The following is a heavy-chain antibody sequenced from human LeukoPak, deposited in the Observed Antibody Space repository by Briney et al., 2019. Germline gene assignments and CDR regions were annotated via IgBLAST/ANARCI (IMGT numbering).Heavy chain of an antibody. CDR1: GFTFSSYS. D-gene: IGHD3-10*01. CDR3: ARDPALLPYGSGSYYGY. CDR2: ISSSSSYI. J-gene: IGHJ4*02. Sequence: KAGGSLRLSCAASGFTFSSYSMNWVRQAPGKGLDWVSSISSSSSYIYYADSVKGRFTISRDNAKNSLYLQMNSLRAEDTAVYYCARDPALLPYGSGSYYGYWGQGTLVTVSS. V-gene: IGHV3-21*01.